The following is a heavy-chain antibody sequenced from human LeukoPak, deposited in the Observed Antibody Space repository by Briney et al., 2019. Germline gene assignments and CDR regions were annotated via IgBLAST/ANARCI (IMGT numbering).Heavy chain of an antibody. V-gene: IGHV3-21*04. J-gene: IGHJ4*02. D-gene: IGHD3-22*01. CDR1: GFTFSTYS. Sequence: PGGSLRLSCAASGFTFSTYSMNWVRQAPGKGLEWVSSISSSSSYIYYADSVKGRFTISRDNAKNTVYLQMNSLRAEDTAVYSCARDTYYYDSSGYYYFDYWGQGTLVTVSS. CDR2: ISSSSSYI. CDR3: ARDTYYYDSSGYYYFDY.